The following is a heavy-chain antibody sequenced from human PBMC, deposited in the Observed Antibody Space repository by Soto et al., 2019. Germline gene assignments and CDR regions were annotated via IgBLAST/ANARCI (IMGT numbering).Heavy chain of an antibody. V-gene: IGHV4-39*01. CDR2: IYYGGST. J-gene: IGHJ5*02. CDR1: GGSISSSSYY. D-gene: IGHD2-15*01. CDR3: ARPYCSGGSCYRNVNWFDP. Sequence: NPSETLSLTCTVSGGSISSSSYYWGWIRQPPGKGLEWIGSIYYGGSTYYNPSLKSRVTISVDTSKNQFSLKLSSVTAADTAVYYCARPYCSGGSCYRNVNWFDPWGQGTLVTVSS.